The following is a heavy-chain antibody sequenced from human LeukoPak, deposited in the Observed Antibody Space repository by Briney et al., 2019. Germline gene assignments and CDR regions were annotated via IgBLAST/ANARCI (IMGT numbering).Heavy chain of an antibody. J-gene: IGHJ4*02. CDR1: GGSISSSSYY. CDR2: IYYSGST. V-gene: IGHV4-39*01. Sequence: PSETLSLTCTVSGGSISSSSYYWGWIRQPPGKGLEWIGSIYYSGSTYYNPSLKSRVTISVDTSKNQFSLKLSSVTAADTAVYYCARPSRSSSWYYFDYWGQGTLVTVSS. D-gene: IGHD6-13*01. CDR3: ARPSRSSSWYYFDY.